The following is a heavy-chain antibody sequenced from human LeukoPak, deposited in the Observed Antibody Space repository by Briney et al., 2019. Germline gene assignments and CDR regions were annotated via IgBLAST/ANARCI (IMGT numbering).Heavy chain of an antibody. J-gene: IGHJ4*02. CDR1: GFTFSSYG. CDR2: IWYDGSNK. D-gene: IGHD6-19*01. CDR3: AKDGSGWLDY. V-gene: IGHV3-33*06. Sequence: GRSLRLSCAASGFTFSSYGMHWVRQAPGRGLEWVAVIWYDGSNKYYADSVKGRFTISRDNSKNTPYLQMNSLRAEDTAVYYCAKDGSGWLDYWGQGTLVTVSS.